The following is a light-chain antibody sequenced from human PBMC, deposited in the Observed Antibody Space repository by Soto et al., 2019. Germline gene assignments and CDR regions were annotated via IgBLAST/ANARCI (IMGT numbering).Light chain of an antibody. J-gene: IGLJ1*01. CDR3: SSYTSSSTIYV. CDR1: SSDVGGYNY. Sequence: QSVLTQPASVSGSPGQSITISCTGTSSDVGGYNYVSWYQQHPGKAPKLMIYDVSNRPSGVSNRFSGSKSGNTASLTISGLPAEDEADYYCSSYTSSSTIYVFGTGTKVSVL. CDR2: DVS. V-gene: IGLV2-14*01.